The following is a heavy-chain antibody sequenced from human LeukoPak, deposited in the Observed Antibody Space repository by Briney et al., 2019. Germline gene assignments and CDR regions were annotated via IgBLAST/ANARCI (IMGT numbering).Heavy chain of an antibody. CDR2: ISGSGTGT. J-gene: IGHJ6*02. D-gene: IGHD5-18*01. V-gene: IGHV3-23*01. Sequence: TGGSLRLSCAASGFTFNNYAMSWVRQAPGKGLEWVSSISGSGTGTYDADSVQGRFTISRDNSKNTLYLQMNTLRAEDTAVYFCAKDIRIQLSGYYYGMDVWGQGTTVIVSS. CDR3: AKDIRIQLSGYYYGMDV. CDR1: GFTFNNYA.